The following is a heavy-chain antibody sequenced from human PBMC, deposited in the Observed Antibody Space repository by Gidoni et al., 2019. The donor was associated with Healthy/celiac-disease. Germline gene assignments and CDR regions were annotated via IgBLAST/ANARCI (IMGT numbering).Heavy chain of an antibody. J-gene: IGHJ6*02. D-gene: IGHD3-3*01. V-gene: IGHV3-48*03. CDR3: ARDLRIGIFGNYYYYGMDV. Sequence: EVQLVESGVGLVQPGVSLRLSCAASGFTFSSYELNWVRQAPGKGLEWVSYISSSGSTIYYADSGKGRLTISRDKAKNALYLQMNSLRAEDTAVYYCARDLRIGIFGNYYYYGMDVWGQGTTVTVSS. CDR2: ISSSGSTI. CDR1: GFTFSSYE.